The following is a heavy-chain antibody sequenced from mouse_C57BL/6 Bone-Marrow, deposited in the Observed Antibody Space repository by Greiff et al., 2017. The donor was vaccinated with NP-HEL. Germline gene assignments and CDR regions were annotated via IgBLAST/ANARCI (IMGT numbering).Heavy chain of an antibody. Sequence: EVQWVESGGGLVQPGGSLKLSCAASGFTFSDYYMYWVRQTPEKRLEWVAYISNGGGSTYYPDTVKGRFTISRDNAKNTLYLQMSRLKSEDTAMYYCARGFDYWGQGTTLTVSS. J-gene: IGHJ2*01. V-gene: IGHV5-12*01. CDR2: ISNGGGST. CDR1: GFTFSDYY. CDR3: ARGFDY.